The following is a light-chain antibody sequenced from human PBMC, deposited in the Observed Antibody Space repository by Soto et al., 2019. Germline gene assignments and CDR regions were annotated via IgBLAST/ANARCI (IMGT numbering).Light chain of an antibody. Sequence: QSALTQPAYVSGSPGQSITISCTGTSSDVGGYNYVSWYQQHPGKAPKLMIYEVSNRLSGVSNRFSGSKSGNTASLTISGLQAEDEADYYCSSYTSSSPLYVFGTGTKVTVL. CDR3: SSYTSSSPLYV. CDR1: SSDVGGYNY. CDR2: EVS. J-gene: IGLJ1*01. V-gene: IGLV2-14*01.